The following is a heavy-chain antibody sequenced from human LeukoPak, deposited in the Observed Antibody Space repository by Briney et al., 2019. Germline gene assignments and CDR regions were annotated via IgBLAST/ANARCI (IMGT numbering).Heavy chain of an antibody. CDR1: GFSLSAYA. CDR3: ATWALYHDLDV. D-gene: IGHD3-3*01. CDR2: INADGGRT. V-gene: IGHV3-43*02. Sequence: GGSLRLSCVASGFSLSAYAMHWVRQARGKGLEWVSHINADGGRTYYADAVKGRFTISRDNSKDSLYLQMTGLRAEDSAVYYCATWALYHDLDVWGRGTTVTVSS. J-gene: IGHJ6*02.